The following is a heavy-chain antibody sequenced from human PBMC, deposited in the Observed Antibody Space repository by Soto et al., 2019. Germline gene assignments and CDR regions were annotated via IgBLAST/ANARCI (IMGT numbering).Heavy chain of an antibody. J-gene: IGHJ6*02. CDR1: GFTFSSYS. Sequence: SLRLSCAASGFTFSSYSMNWVRQAPGKGLEWVSSISSSSSYIYYADSVKGRFTISRDNAKNSLYLQMNSLRAEDTAVYYCARDQVVPAALWSGMDVWGQGTTVTVSS. D-gene: IGHD2-2*01. CDR3: ARDQVVPAALWSGMDV. V-gene: IGHV3-21*01. CDR2: ISSSSSYI.